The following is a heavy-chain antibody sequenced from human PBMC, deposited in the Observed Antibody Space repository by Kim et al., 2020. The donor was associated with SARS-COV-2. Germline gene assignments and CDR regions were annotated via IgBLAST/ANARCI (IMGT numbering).Heavy chain of an antibody. J-gene: IGHJ6*02. CDR1: GFTFSSYA. CDR2: ISGSGGST. V-gene: IGHV3-23*01. D-gene: IGHD3-9*01. CDR3: ANWGRYFDWLLEGPYYYYGMGV. Sequence: GGSLRLSCAASGFTFSSYAMSWVRQAPGKGLEWVSAISGSGGSTYYADSVKGRVTISRDNSKNTLYLQMKSLRAGDTAVYYCANWGRYFDWLLEGPYYYYGMGVCGQGTTVTVSS.